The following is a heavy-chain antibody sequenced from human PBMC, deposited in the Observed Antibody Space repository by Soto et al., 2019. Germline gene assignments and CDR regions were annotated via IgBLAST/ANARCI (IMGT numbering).Heavy chain of an antibody. Sequence: GGSLRLSCAASGFTFSSYGMHWVRQAPGKGLEWVAVISYDGSNKYYADSVEGRFTISRDNSKNTLYLQMNSLRAEDTAVYYCAKDGCTNGVCYTFDYWGQGTLVTVSS. CDR3: AKDGCTNGVCYTFDY. D-gene: IGHD2-8*01. J-gene: IGHJ4*02. CDR1: GFTFSSYG. V-gene: IGHV3-30*18. CDR2: ISYDGSNK.